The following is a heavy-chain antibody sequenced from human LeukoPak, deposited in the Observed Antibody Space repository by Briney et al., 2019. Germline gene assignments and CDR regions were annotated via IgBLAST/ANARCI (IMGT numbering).Heavy chain of an antibody. CDR2: ISSNTAYT. J-gene: IGHJ3*02. CDR1: GYFFSSYG. V-gene: IGHV1-18*01. D-gene: IGHD3-10*01. Sequence: ASVKVSCKASGYFFSSYGMSWVRQAPGQGLGWMGWISSNTAYTDYAQKFQGRVTMSTDTSTNTAYMELRSLTSDDTAVYYCARRGPRPHAFDIWGQGTMVTVSS. CDR3: ARRGPRPHAFDI.